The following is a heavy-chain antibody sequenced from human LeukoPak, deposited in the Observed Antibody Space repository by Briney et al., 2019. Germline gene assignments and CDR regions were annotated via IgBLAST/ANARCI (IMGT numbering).Heavy chain of an antibody. J-gene: IGHJ4*02. CDR3: ARDRGEGIVGTFDY. Sequence: SETLSLTCTVSGDSIGCSNCYWGWVRQSTETGLEWIGSIYYSGDTHYNPSLKSRVTISVDPSKNQFSLKLSSVTPADTAVYYCARDRGEGIVGTFDYWGQGTLVTVSS. V-gene: IGHV4-39*07. CDR2: IYYSGDT. D-gene: IGHD1-26*01. CDR1: GDSIGCSNCY.